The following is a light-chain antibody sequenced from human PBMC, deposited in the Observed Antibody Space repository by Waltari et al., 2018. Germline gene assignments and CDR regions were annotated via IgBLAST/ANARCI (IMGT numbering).Light chain of an antibody. CDR3: MQALQTPRT. Sequence: EIVVPQSPLSLPVTPGEPASISCRSRHSLLHSNGDNYLDWYLQKPGQSPQLLIYLVSTRVSGVPDRFSGSGSGTEFTLKINRVESEDFGVYYCMQALQTPRTFGQGTKLEIK. CDR2: LVS. J-gene: IGKJ2*01. V-gene: IGKV2-28*01. CDR1: HSLLHSNGDNY.